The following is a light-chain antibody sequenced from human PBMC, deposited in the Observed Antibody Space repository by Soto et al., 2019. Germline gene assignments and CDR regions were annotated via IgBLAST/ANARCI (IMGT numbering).Light chain of an antibody. CDR1: QNINNY. CDR2: ATS. J-gene: IGKJ4*01. CDR3: QENNNWPPVT. Sequence: DIEMTQSPSSLSVSPGDRFTMSCRASQNINNYLTWYQQKPGKAPKLLIYATSTMQSGIPARFSGSGSGTEFTLTISSLQAEDLATYFCQENNNWPPVTFGRGTKVDIK. V-gene: IGKV1-39*01.